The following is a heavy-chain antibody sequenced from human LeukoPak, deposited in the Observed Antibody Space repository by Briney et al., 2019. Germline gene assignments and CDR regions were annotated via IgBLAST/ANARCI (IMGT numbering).Heavy chain of an antibody. CDR1: GYTFTGYY. Sequence: ASVKVSCKASGYTFTGYYIDWVRQAPGQGLEWMGWINPNSGGTKYGQKFQGRVTMTRDTSISTAYMELSRLRSDDTAVYYCARERGYYDILTGYPSLYYYYGMDVWGQGTTVTVSS. CDR3: ARERGYYDILTGYPSLYYYYGMDV. V-gene: IGHV1-2*02. D-gene: IGHD3-9*01. CDR2: INPNSGGT. J-gene: IGHJ6*02.